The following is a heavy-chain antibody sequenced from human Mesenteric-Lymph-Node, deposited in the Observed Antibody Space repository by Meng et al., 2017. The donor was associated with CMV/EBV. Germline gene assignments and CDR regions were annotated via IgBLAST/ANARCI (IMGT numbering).Heavy chain of an antibody. CDR2: IRYDGSNK. CDR1: GFIFSSYG. J-gene: IGHJ5*02. D-gene: IGHD1-26*01. Sequence: CAASGFIFSSYGMHWVRQAPGKGLEWVAFIRYDGSNKYYADSVKGRFTISRDNSKNTLYLQMNSLRAEDTAVYYCAKTMSGSFVFDPWGQGTLVTVSS. V-gene: IGHV3-30*02. CDR3: AKTMSGSFVFDP.